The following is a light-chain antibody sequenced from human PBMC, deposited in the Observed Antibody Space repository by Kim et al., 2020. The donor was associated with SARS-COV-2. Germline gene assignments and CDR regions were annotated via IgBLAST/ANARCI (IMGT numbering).Light chain of an antibody. CDR3: SAWDDSLSTWV. Sequence: QAGLTQPTSVSYDLRQTATLTCTGNTKNVGNQGAAWLQQHQGHPPKLLSYRNNNRPSGISDRFSASRSGNTASLTITGLQPEDEADYYCSAWDDSLSTWVFGEGTQLTVL. V-gene: IGLV10-54*04. CDR2: RNN. CDR1: TKNVGNQG. J-gene: IGLJ3*02.